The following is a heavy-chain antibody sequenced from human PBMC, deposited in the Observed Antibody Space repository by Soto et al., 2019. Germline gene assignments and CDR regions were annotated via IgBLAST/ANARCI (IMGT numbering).Heavy chain of an antibody. V-gene: IGHV3-53*01. J-gene: IGHJ6*02. Sequence: PGGSLRLSCAASGFTVSSNYMSWVRQAPGKGLEWVSVIYSGGSTYYADSVKGRFTISRDNSKNTLYLQMNSLRAEDTAVYYCAGSSTFYYYGMDVWGQGTKVTVSS. CDR3: AGSSTFYYYGMDV. CDR1: GFTVSSNY. CDR2: IYSGGST. D-gene: IGHD6-6*01.